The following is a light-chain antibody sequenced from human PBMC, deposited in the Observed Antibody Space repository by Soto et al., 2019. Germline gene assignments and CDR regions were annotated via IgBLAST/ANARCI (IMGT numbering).Light chain of an antibody. CDR1: QSVSSSY. J-gene: IGKJ5*01. V-gene: IGKV3-20*01. CDR3: QHYGTSPEVT. Sequence: EIVLTQSPGTLSLSPGERSTLSCGSSQSVSSSYLAWYQQKPGQAPRLLMHGASSRATGIPDRFSGSGSGADLTLTISRVEPEDFAVYYCQHYGTSPEVTFGQGTRLEIK. CDR2: GAS.